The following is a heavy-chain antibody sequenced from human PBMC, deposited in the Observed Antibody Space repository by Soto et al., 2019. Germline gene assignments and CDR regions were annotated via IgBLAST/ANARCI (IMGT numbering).Heavy chain of an antibody. J-gene: IGHJ4*02. V-gene: IGHV3-74*01. CDR2: IDNDGSST. D-gene: IGHD6-6*01. CDR1: GFTFSSYW. Sequence: EVQLVESGGGLVQPGGSLRLSCAASGFTFSSYWMHWVRQAPGKGLVWVSRIDNDGSSTPYADFVEGRFTISRDNAENTLYLQMNSMRGEDTAVYYCARDGSSTVDFDYWGQGTLVTVSS. CDR3: ARDGSSTVDFDY.